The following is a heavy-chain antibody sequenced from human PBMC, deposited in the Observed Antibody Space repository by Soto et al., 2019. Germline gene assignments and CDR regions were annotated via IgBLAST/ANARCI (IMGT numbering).Heavy chain of an antibody. CDR1: GGSISSRNW. V-gene: IGHV4-4*02. D-gene: IGHD4-17*01. CDR2: IYHSGST. Sequence: QVQLQESGPGLVKPSGTLSLTCAVSGGSISSRNWWSWVRQPPGKGLEWIGEIYHSGSTNYNPSLKRRVIISGDRSKTQFSLKLSSVTAADTAVYSCVAQNGDYVFDYWGQGTLVTVSS. CDR3: VAQNGDYVFDY. J-gene: IGHJ4*02.